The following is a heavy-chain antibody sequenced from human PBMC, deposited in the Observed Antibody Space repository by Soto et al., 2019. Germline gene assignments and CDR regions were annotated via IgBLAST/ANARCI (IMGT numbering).Heavy chain of an antibody. CDR1: GFTLSSYA. CDR3: ARDGRGYYDSSGYYNWFDP. V-gene: IGHV3-30-3*01. CDR2: ISYDGSNK. D-gene: IGHD3-22*01. J-gene: IGHJ5*02. Sequence: GGSLRLSCAASGFTLSSYAMHWVRQAPGKGLEWVAVISYDGSNKYYADSVKGRFTISRDNSKNTLYLQMNSLRAEDTAVYYCARDGRGYYDSSGYYNWFDPWGQGTLVTVS.